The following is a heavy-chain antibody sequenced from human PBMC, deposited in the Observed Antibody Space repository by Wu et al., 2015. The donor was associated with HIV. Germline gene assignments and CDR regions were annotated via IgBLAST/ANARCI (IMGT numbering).Heavy chain of an antibody. CDR2: IIPIFGTA. D-gene: IGHD1-14*01. V-gene: IGHV1-69*12. CDR1: GGTFSSYA. J-gene: IGHJ6*03. CDR3: GEGPVQPYYYMDV. Sequence: QVQLVQSGAEVKKPGSSVKVSCKASGGTFSSYAISWVRQAPGQGLEWMGGIIPIFGTANYAQKFQGRVTITADESTSTAYMELSSLRSEDTAVYYCGEGPVQPYYYMDVWGKGDHGSPVSS.